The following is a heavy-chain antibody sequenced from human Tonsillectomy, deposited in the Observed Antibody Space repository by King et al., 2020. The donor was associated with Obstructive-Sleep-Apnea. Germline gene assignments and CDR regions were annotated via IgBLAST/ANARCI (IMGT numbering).Heavy chain of an antibody. D-gene: IGHD3-10*01. CDR2: INYSGST. Sequence: QLQESGPGLVKPSQTLSLTCTVSGGSISSGDYNWNWIRQPPGKGLEWIGYINYSGSTHYNPSLKSRLIISVDTSKNQFSLKLSSLTAADTAVYYCARSPKLIWFGELSTFDYWGQGTLVTVSS. V-gene: IGHV4-30-4*01. CDR3: ARSPKLIWFGELSTFDY. J-gene: IGHJ4*02. CDR1: GGSISSGDYN.